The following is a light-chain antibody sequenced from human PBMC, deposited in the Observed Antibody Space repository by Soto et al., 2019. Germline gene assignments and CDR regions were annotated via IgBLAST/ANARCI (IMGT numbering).Light chain of an antibody. V-gene: IGLV2-14*01. CDR2: EVS. J-gene: IGLJ2*01. Sequence: QSALTQPASVSGSPGQSITISCTGTSSDVGGYSYVSWYQQSPGKAPKLMIYEVSNRPSGVSNRFSGSKSGNTASLTISGLQAEDEAVYYCSSYTSSSTLVFGGGTKVTVL. CDR1: SSDVGGYSY. CDR3: SSYTSSSTLV.